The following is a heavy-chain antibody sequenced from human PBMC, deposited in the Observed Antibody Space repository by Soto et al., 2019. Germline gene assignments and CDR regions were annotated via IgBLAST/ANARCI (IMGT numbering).Heavy chain of an antibody. D-gene: IGHD2-2*01. V-gene: IGHV1-18*01. CDR1: GYTFTSYG. J-gene: IGHJ4*02. Sequence: ASVTVSCKASGYTFTSYGISWVRQDPGQGLEWMGWISAYNGNTNYAQKLQGRVTMTTDTSTSTAYMELRSLRSDDTAVYYCASGEIVVVPAATIKTTAMAPRSFDYWGQGTLVTVSS. CDR3: ASGEIVVVPAATIKTTAMAPRSFDY. CDR2: ISAYNGNT.